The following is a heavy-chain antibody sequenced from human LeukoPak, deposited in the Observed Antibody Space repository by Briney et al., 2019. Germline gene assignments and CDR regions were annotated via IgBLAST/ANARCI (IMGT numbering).Heavy chain of an antibody. J-gene: IGHJ6*03. CDR2: IKQDGSEK. Sequence: GGSLRLSXAASGFTFSSYWMSWVRQAPGKGLEWVANIKQDGSEKYYVDSVKGRFTISRDNAKNSLYLQMNSLRAEDTAVYYCARGHGAHYYYYYMDVWGKGTTVTVSS. CDR3: ARGHGAHYYYYYMDV. V-gene: IGHV3-7*01. CDR1: GFTFSSYW. D-gene: IGHD1-26*01.